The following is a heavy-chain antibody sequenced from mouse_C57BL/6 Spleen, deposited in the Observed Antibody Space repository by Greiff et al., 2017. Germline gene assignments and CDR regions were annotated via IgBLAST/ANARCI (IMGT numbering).Heavy chain of an antibody. V-gene: IGHV1-55*01. J-gene: IGHJ4*01. Sequence: QVQLQQPGAELVKPGASVKMSCKASGYTFTSYWITWVKQRPGQGLEWIGDIYPGSGSTNYNEKFKSKATLTVDTSSSTAYMQLSSLTSEDSAVYYCARGKIYYGNSYYYAMDYWGQGTSVTVSS. D-gene: IGHD2-1*01. CDR3: ARGKIYYGNSYYYAMDY. CDR2: IYPGSGST. CDR1: GYTFTSYW.